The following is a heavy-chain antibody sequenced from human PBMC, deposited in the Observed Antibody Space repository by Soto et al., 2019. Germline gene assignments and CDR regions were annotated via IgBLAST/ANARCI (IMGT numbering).Heavy chain of an antibody. Sequence: GGSLRLSCAASGFTFSSHALSWVRQAPGQGLEWVSSIRGSGSSTYYADSVKGRFTISRDNSNNTLYLQMNSLSAEDTALYFCAKLASDSGDYGGFDYWGQGTPVTVSS. D-gene: IGHD4-17*01. CDR2: IRGSGSST. J-gene: IGHJ4*02. CDR3: AKLASDSGDYGGFDY. CDR1: GFTFSSHA. V-gene: IGHV3-23*01.